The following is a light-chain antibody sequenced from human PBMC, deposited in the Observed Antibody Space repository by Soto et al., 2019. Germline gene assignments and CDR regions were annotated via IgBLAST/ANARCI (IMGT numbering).Light chain of an antibody. Sequence: DIQMTQSPSSVSASVGDRVTISCRASQAISSWLVWYQQKPGKAPKLLIYAASSLQSGVPSRFSGRESGTDFTLTISSLQPADFATYYCQQVNNFPLPFGPGTKVDIK. CDR1: QAISSW. V-gene: IGKV1D-12*01. CDR2: AAS. CDR3: QQVNNFPLP. J-gene: IGKJ3*01.